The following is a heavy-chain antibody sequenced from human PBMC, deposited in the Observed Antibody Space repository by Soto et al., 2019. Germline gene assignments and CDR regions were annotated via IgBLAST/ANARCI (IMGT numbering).Heavy chain of an antibody. Sequence: LRLSCAASGFTFSNYYMTWIRQAPGKGLECLSYISSREVTIYYADSVKGRFTISRDNTKNSLYLQMTTLRDEDTAVYYCARVSASGWHVNGRDYFDSWGQGTLVTVSS. D-gene: IGHD6-19*01. CDR3: ARVSASGWHVNGRDYFDS. CDR2: ISSREVTI. V-gene: IGHV3-11*01. J-gene: IGHJ4*02. CDR1: GFTFSNYY.